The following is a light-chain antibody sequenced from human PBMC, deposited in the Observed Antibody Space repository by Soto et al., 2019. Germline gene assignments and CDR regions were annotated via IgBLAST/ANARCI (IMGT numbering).Light chain of an antibody. CDR3: CSYAGTIRYYV. CDR1: SGDVGRYNL. Sequence: QSALTQPASVSGSPGQSITISCTGTSGDVGRYNLVSWYQQHPGKAPKFLIYEDDKRPSGVSSRFSGSRSGNTASLTISGLQAEDEADYYCCSYAGTIRYYVFGTGTKVTVL. V-gene: IGLV2-23*01. J-gene: IGLJ1*01. CDR2: EDD.